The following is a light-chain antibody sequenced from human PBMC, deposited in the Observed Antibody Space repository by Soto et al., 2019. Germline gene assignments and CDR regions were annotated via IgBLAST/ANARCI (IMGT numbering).Light chain of an antibody. Sequence: QAVVTQEPSLTVSPGGTVTLTCASSTGAVTSGFYPNWFQQKPGQPPRTLIFSTSTKHSWTPARFSGSLLGGKAALTLSGVQPEDEADYYCLLFFGAAQVGVFSGGIKVTVL. CDR1: TGAVTSGFY. CDR3: LLFFGAAQVGV. V-gene: IGLV7-43*01. J-gene: IGLJ3*02. CDR2: STS.